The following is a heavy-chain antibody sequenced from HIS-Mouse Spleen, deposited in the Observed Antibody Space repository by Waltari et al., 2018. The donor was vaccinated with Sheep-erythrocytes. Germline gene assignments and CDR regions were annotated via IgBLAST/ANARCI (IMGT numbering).Heavy chain of an antibody. CDR1: GFTFISYS. CDR2: ISSSSSYI. Sequence: EVQLVESGGGLVKPGGSLGLSCAASGFTFISYSLTWVRQAPGKGLEWVSSISSSSSYIYYADSVKGRFTISRDNAKNSLYLQMNSLRAEDTAVYYCARDSTSDAFDIWGQGTMVTVSS. CDR3: ARDSTSDAFDI. J-gene: IGHJ3*02. D-gene: IGHD6-6*01. V-gene: IGHV3-21*01.